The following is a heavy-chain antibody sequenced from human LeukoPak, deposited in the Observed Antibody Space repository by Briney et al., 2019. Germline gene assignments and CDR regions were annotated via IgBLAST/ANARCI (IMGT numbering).Heavy chain of an antibody. CDR3: AREGGYSYGSLDY. Sequence: PGGSLRLSCAASGFTFSSYAMSWVRQAPGKGLEWVSSISSSSSYIYYADSVKGRFTISRDNAKNSLYLQMNSLRAEDTAVYYCAREGGYSYGSLDYWGQGTLVTVSS. CDR1: GFTFSSYA. D-gene: IGHD5-18*01. CDR2: ISSSSSYI. V-gene: IGHV3-21*01. J-gene: IGHJ4*02.